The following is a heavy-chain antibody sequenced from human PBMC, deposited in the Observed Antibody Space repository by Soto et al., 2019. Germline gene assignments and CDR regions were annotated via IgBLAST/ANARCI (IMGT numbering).Heavy chain of an antibody. J-gene: IGHJ4*02. CDR1: GGSISSYY. V-gene: IGHV4-59*01. CDR3: ARIPLAVAGHWFCDS. D-gene: IGHD6-19*01. Sequence: QVQLQESGPGLVKPSETLSLTCTVSGGSISSYYWSWIRQPPGKGLECIGYIYYSGSTNYKPSLKSRVTISVDTSTNQFSLKLSSVTAADTAVYYCARIPLAVAGHWFCDSWGQGTLVTVSS. CDR2: IYYSGST.